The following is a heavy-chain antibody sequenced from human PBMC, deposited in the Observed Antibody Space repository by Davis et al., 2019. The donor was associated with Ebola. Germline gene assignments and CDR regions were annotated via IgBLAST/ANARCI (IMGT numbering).Heavy chain of an antibody. CDR1: GFTVSTYY. CDR3: ARGSL. Sequence: GESLKISCAASGFTVSTYYFNWVRQARGKGLEWVSVMYADGSTYNADYVKGRFPVSRDNSTNTVYLKMNSLRAEDTAVYYCARGSLWGRGTLFIVSS. J-gene: IGHJ4*02. V-gene: IGHV3-66*01. CDR2: MYADGST.